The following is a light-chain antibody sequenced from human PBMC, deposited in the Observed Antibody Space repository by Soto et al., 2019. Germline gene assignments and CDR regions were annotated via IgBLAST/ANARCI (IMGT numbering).Light chain of an antibody. CDR1: QSVSSNY. CDR2: GAS. Sequence: EIVLDQSPGTLSLSPGERATLSCRASQSVSSNYLAWYQQKPGQAPRLLIYGASRSATGIPDRCSGSGSGTAFTLTISRLEPEDFAVYYCQQYARSPLTFGGGTKVEIK. V-gene: IGKV3-20*01. J-gene: IGKJ4*01. CDR3: QQYARSPLT.